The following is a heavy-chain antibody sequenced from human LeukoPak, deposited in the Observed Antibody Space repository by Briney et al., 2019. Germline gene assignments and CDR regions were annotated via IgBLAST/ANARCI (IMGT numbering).Heavy chain of an antibody. CDR3: ARDLGRHRYNPEFDY. V-gene: IGHV3-21*01. Sequence: GGSLRLSCAASGFSFNTYSMNWVRQAPGKGLEWVSSISSDSSSIYYADSVKGRFTISRDNAKNSLYLQMSSLRVEDTAVYYCARDLGRHRYNPEFDYWGQGTLVTVSS. J-gene: IGHJ4*02. CDR1: GFSFNTYS. CDR2: ISSDSSSI. D-gene: IGHD1-14*01.